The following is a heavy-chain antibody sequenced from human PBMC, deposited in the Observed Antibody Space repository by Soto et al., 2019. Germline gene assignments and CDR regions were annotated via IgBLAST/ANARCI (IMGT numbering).Heavy chain of an antibody. CDR3: ARSQGSSTSLEIYYYYYYGMDV. J-gene: IGHJ6*02. Sequence: QVQLVQSGAEVKKPGSSVKVSCKASGGTFSSYAISWVRQAPGQGLEWMGGIIPISDTTTYAQKFQGRVTINAEESTSTAYMELSSLRSEDTAVYYCARSQGSSTSLEIYYYYYYGMDVWGQGTTVTVSS. V-gene: IGHV1-69*01. D-gene: IGHD2-2*01. CDR2: IIPISDTT. CDR1: GGTFSSYA.